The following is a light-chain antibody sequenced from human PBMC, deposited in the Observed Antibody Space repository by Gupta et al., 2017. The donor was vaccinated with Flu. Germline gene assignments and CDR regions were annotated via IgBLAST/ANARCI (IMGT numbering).Light chain of an antibody. V-gene: IGKV1-5*03. CDR3: QQYSSYWT. CDR1: QSITSW. J-gene: IGKJ1*01. CDR2: QAS. Sequence: DIQMTQSPSTLSASVGDSVTITCRASQSITSWLAWYQQKPGKAPKLLIYQASTLGSGVPSRFSGSGSGTEFTLTITSLQPDDFATYYGQQYSSYWTFGQGTKVE.